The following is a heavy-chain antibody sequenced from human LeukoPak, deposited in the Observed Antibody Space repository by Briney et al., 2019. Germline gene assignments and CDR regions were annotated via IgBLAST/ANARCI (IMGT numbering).Heavy chain of an antibody. Sequence: PGGSLRLSCAASGFTFTTYTMNWVRQPPGKGLEWIGEINHSGSTNYNPSLKSRVTISVDTSKNQFSLKLSSVTAADTAVYYCARFSLVDTAIGYYFDYWGQGTLVTVSS. CDR1: GFTFTTYT. J-gene: IGHJ4*02. D-gene: IGHD5-18*01. V-gene: IGHV4-34*01. CDR2: INHSGST. CDR3: ARFSLVDTAIGYYFDY.